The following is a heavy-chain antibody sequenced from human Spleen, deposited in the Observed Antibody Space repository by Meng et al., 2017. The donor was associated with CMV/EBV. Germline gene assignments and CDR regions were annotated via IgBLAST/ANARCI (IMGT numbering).Heavy chain of an antibody. CDR3: TTGRPLTASYYYYGMDV. CDR2: VKSKTDGGTT. J-gene: IGHJ6*02. Sequence: GGSLRLSCAASGFTFSSYGMHWVRQAPGKGLEWVGRVKSKTDGGTTDYGTPVKGRFTISRDDSKNTLYLQMNSLKTEDTAVYYCTTGRPLTASYYYYGMDVWGQGTTVTVSS. CDR1: GFTFSSYG. V-gene: IGHV3-15*01.